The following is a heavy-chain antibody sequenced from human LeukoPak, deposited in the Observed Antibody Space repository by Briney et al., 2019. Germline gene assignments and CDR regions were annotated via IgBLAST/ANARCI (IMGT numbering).Heavy chain of an antibody. J-gene: IGHJ5*02. D-gene: IGHD1-26*01. Sequence: AETLSLTCTVSGGSISSGGYYWSWIRQHPGKGLEWIGYIYYSGRTNYTPSLVSRVTISLDTSKTQFSLKLSSVTAADTAVYYCARVPASWAGNWFDPWGQGTLVTVSS. CDR2: IYYSGRT. V-gene: IGHV4-61*08. CDR3: ARVPASWAGNWFDP. CDR1: GGSISSGGYY.